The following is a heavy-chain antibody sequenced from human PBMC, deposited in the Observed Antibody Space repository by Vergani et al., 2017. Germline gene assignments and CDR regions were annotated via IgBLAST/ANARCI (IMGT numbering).Heavy chain of an antibody. CDR3: ARVDSSEALQFDY. CDR2: VYYSGST. CDR1: GGSISSGGYY. D-gene: IGHD3-22*01. V-gene: IGHV4-31*03. Sequence: QVQLQESGPGLVKPSQTLSLTCTVSGGSISSGGYYWSWIRQHPGKGLEWIGYVYYSGSTYYNPSLKSRVTISVDPSKNQFSLKLSSVTAADTAVYYCARVDSSEALQFDYWGQGTLVTVSS. J-gene: IGHJ4*02.